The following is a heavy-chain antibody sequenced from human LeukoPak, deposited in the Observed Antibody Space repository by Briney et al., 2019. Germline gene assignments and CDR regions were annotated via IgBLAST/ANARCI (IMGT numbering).Heavy chain of an antibody. CDR3: ARAPRGKIGTYYMDL. CDR1: GGSISSNSYY. D-gene: IGHD1-1*01. Sequence: SETLSLTCTVSGGSISSNSYYWGWIRQPPGKGLEWVGTVYYTGSTYYNPSLKSRVTISVDTSKNQFSLKLSSVTAADTAVYYCARAPRGKIGTYYMDLWGKGTTVTISS. CDR2: VYYTGST. J-gene: IGHJ6*03. V-gene: IGHV4-39*07.